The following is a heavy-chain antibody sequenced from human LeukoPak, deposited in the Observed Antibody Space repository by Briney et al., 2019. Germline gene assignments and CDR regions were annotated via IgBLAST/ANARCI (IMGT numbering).Heavy chain of an antibody. V-gene: IGHV3-7*04. CDR3: ARANGYSYQKYKYYFDY. CDR2: IKQDGSEK. CDR1: GFTFSSYW. Sequence: GGSLRLSCAASGFTFSSYWMSWARQAPGKGLEWVANIKQDGSEKYYVDSVKGRFTISRDNAKNSLYLQMNSLRAEDTAVYYCARANGYSYQKYKYYFDYWGQGTLVTVSS. J-gene: IGHJ4*02. D-gene: IGHD5-18*01.